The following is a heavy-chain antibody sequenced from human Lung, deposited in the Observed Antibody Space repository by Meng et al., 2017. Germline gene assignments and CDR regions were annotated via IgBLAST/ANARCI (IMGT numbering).Heavy chain of an antibody. D-gene: IGHD4-11*01. V-gene: IGHV4-34*01. CDR2: INHSGST. CDR3: ARGPTTMAHDFDY. Sequence: HLRPWADVLLTLSGPLSLTCVVSVGSFSDYYWSWIRQPPGKGLEWIGEINHSGSTNYNPSLESRATISVDTSQNNLSLKLSSVTAADSAVYYCARGPTTMAHDFDYWGQGTLVTVSS. CDR1: VGSFSDYY. J-gene: IGHJ4*02.